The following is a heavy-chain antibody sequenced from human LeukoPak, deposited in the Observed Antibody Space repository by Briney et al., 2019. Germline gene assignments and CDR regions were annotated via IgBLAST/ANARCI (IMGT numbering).Heavy chain of an antibody. CDR3: ARRLPRDAFDI. CDR1: EYTFTSYW. J-gene: IGHJ3*02. D-gene: IGHD2-15*01. Sequence: GESLKISCKASEYTFTSYWIGWVRQLPGKGLEWMGIIYPGDSDTRYSPSFQGQVTISADKSISTAYLQWSSLKASDTAMYYCARRLPRDAFDIWGQGTMVTVSS. CDR2: IYPGDSDT. V-gene: IGHV5-51*01.